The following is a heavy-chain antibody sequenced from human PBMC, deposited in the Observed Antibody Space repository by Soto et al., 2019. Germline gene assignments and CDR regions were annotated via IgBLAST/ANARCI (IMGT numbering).Heavy chain of an antibody. J-gene: IGHJ4*02. D-gene: IGHD5-12*01. Sequence: SQTLSLTCAISGDSVSSNSAAWNWIRQSPSRGLEWLGRTYYRSKWYNDYAVSVKSRITINPDTSKNQFSLQLNSVTPEDTAVYYCARNRDGYPPTVPLAGYPFDYWGQGTLVTVSS. CDR2: TYYRSKWYN. V-gene: IGHV6-1*01. CDR1: GDSVSSNSAA. CDR3: ARNRDGYPPTVPLAGYPFDY.